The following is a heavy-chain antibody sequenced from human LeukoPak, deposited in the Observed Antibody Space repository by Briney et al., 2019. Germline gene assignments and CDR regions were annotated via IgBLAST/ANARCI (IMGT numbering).Heavy chain of an antibody. CDR3: ARTVPGYPDDYFDY. Sequence: GGSLTLSCAASGFTFSRHWMSWVRQTPGKGLERVAHMNQGGSAIYYVDSVKGRFTISRDNAKNSLCLQMTGLTVADTAVYYCARTVPGYPDDYFDYWGQGTLVTVSS. J-gene: IGHJ4*02. D-gene: IGHD6-19*01. CDR2: MNQGGSAI. V-gene: IGHV3-7*01. CDR1: GFTFSRHW.